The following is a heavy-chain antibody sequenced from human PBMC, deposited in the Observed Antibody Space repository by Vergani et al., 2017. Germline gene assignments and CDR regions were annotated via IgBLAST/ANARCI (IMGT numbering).Heavy chain of an antibody. J-gene: IGHJ6*02. Sequence: QVQLVQSGAEVKKPGASVKVSCKASGYTFTSYGISWVRQAPGQGLEWMGWISADNVNTNYAQKLQGRVTMTTDTSTSTAYMELRSLRSDDTAVYYCARDPDIVVVPAAPYYYYYYGMDVWGQGTTVTVSS. V-gene: IGHV1-18*01. CDR3: ARDPDIVVVPAAPYYYYYYGMDV. CDR1: GYTFTSYG. CDR2: ISADNVNT. D-gene: IGHD2-2*01.